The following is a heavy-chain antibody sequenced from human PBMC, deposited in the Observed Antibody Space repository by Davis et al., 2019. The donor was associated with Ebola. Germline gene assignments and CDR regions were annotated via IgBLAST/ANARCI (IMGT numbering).Heavy chain of an antibody. CDR1: GGSISSYY. J-gene: IGHJ6*02. D-gene: IGHD3-3*01. CDR2: IYYSGST. V-gene: IGHV4-59*01. CDR3: ARADFWSGYYSYYYYGMDV. Sequence: SETLSLTCTVSGGSISSYYWSWIRQPPGKGLEWIGYIYYSGSTNYNPSLKSRVTISVDTSKNQFSLKLSSVTAADTAVYYCARADFWSGYYSYYYYGMDVWGQGTTVTVSS.